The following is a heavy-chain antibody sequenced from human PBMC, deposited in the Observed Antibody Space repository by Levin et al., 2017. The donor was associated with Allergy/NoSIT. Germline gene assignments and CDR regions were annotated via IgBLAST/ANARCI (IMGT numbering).Heavy chain of an antibody. V-gene: IGHV4-39*01. J-gene: IGHJ4*02. Sequence: SETLSLTCTVSGASVSSSSYYWGCIRQPPGKGLEWIGITSITGTTNYNPSLKSRVTISVDTSKNQFSLRLSSVTAADTAIYYCAGLYNHHISAYYPIDYWGQGTLVTVSS. CDR1: GASVSSSSYY. CDR2: TSITGTT. D-gene: IGHD3-22*01. CDR3: AGLYNHHISAYYPIDY.